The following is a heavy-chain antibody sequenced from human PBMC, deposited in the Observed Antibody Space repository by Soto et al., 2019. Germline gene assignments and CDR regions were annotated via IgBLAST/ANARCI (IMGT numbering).Heavy chain of an antibody. J-gene: IGHJ6*02. D-gene: IGHD1-26*01. Sequence: GGSLRLSCAASGFTFSIYWMHWVRQAPGKGPVWVSRIDNAGSSARYADSVKGRFTISRDNAKNTVNLQMNSLRAEDTAVYYCTRVGGSVSGMDVWGQGTTVTVS. CDR3: TRVGGSVSGMDV. CDR2: IDNAGSSA. CDR1: GFTFSIYW. V-gene: IGHV3-74*01.